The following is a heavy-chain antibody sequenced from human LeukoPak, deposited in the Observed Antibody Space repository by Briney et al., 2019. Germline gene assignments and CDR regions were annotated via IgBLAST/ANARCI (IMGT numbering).Heavy chain of an antibody. Sequence: GGSLRLSCAASGFTFSSYSMNWVRQAPGKGLEWVSSISSSSSYIYYADSVKGRFTISRVNAKNSLYLQMNSLRAEDTAVYYCARRGYDSSGYYYVLFDYWGQGTLVTVSS. J-gene: IGHJ4*02. CDR3: ARRGYDSSGYYYVLFDY. CDR1: GFTFSSYS. D-gene: IGHD3-22*01. CDR2: ISSSSSYI. V-gene: IGHV3-21*01.